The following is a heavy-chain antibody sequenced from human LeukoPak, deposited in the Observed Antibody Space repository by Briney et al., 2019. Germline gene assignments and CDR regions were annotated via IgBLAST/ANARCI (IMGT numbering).Heavy chain of an antibody. CDR3: ARTTGYSSGWRYRDAFDI. D-gene: IGHD6-19*01. CDR2: IYYSGSS. Sequence: PSETLSLTCTVSGGSISSSGYYWGWVRQPPGKELEWIGSIYYSGSSHYNPSLKSRVSMSRDTAKNQFSLNLSSVTAADTAVYYCARTTGYSSGWRYRDAFDIWGQGTMVTVSS. CDR1: GGSISSSGYY. J-gene: IGHJ3*02. V-gene: IGHV4-39*07.